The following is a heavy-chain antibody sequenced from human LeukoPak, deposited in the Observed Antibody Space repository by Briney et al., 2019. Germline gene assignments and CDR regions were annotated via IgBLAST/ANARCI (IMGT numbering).Heavy chain of an antibody. Sequence: EPGGSLRLSCAASGFTFSDYYMSWIRQAPGKGLEWVAVIWYDGSNKYYADSVKGRFTISRDNSKNTLYLQMNSLRAEDTAVYYCAREVSDAFGIWGQGTMVTVSS. V-gene: IGHV3-33*08. J-gene: IGHJ3*02. CDR3: AREVSDAFGI. CDR2: IWYDGSNK. CDR1: GFTFSDYY.